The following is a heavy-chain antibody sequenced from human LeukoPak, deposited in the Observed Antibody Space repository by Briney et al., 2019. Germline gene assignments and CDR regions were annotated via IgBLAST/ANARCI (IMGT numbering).Heavy chain of an antibody. J-gene: IGHJ4*02. D-gene: IGHD3-10*01. V-gene: IGHV4-34*01. CDR2: INHRGST. CDR3: ARPRYGSGSLDS. Sequence: SETLSLTCAVYGGSFSGHYWTWIRQPPGKGLEWIGEINHRGSTTYNPSLNNRVTISVDTSKNQFSLKMSSVTAADTAVYYCARPRYGSGSLDSWGQGTLVTVSS. CDR1: GGSFSGHY.